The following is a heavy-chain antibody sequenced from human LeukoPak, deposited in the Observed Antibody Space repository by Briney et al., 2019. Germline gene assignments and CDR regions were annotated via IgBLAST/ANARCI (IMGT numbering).Heavy chain of an antibody. CDR1: GFTFSSYW. J-gene: IGHJ4*02. Sequence: GGSLRLSCAASGFTFSSYWMLWVRQAPGKGLVWVSRINSDGSSTSYADSVKGRFTISRDNAKNTLYLQMNSLRAEDTAVYYCARDGLYDFWSGYPDYWGQGTLVTVSS. V-gene: IGHV3-74*01. CDR2: INSDGSST. CDR3: ARDGLYDFWSGYPDY. D-gene: IGHD3-3*01.